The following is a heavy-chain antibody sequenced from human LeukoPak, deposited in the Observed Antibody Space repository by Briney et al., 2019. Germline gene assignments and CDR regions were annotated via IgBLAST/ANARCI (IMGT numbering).Heavy chain of an antibody. Sequence: GGSLRLSCAASGFTVSSNYMSWVRQAPGKGLEWVSAISGSGGSTYYADSVKGRFTISRDNSKNTLYLQMNSLRAEDTAVYYCAKDRGQQLGPYYYYGMDVWGQGTTVTVSS. V-gene: IGHV3-23*01. J-gene: IGHJ6*02. D-gene: IGHD6-13*01. CDR2: ISGSGGST. CDR1: GFTVSSNY. CDR3: AKDRGQQLGPYYYYGMDV.